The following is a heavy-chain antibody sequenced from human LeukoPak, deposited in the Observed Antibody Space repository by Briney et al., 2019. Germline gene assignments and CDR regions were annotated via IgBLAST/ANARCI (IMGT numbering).Heavy chain of an antibody. CDR1: GFTFSSYA. CDR3: AKGIGYSYGRYYFDY. J-gene: IGHJ4*02. Sequence: GGSLRLSCAASGFTFSSYAMSWVRQAPGKGLEWVSAISGSGGSTYYADSVTGRFTISRDNSKTTLYLQVNSLRAEDTAVYYCAKGIGYSYGRYYFDYWGQGTLVTVSS. D-gene: IGHD5-18*01. CDR2: ISGSGGST. V-gene: IGHV3-23*01.